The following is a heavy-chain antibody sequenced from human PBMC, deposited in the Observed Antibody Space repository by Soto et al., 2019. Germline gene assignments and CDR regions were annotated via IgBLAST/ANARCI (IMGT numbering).Heavy chain of an antibody. CDR1: GGSISSSSYY. Sequence: SETLSLTCSVSGGSISSSSYYWGLIRQPPGKGLEWIGSISYSGSTYYNPSLKSRVTISVDTSKNQFSLNLNSVTAADTAVYYCARHYWSGYDRRFDYWGQGTLVTVSS. V-gene: IGHV4-39*01. J-gene: IGHJ4*02. CDR3: ARHYWSGYDRRFDY. D-gene: IGHD3-3*01. CDR2: ISYSGST.